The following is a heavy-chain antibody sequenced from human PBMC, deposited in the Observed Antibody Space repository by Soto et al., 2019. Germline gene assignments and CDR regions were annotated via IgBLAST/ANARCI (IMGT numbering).Heavy chain of an antibody. CDR2: IGTAGDT. CDR1: GFTFSSYD. V-gene: IGHV3-13*01. Sequence: PGGSLRLSCAASGFTFSSYDMHWVRQATGKGLEWVSAIGTAGDTYYPGSVKGRFTISRENAKNSLYLQMNSLRAGDTAVYYCARGGGCSGGSFIQSHYHYYYMDVPGKGTS. J-gene: IGHJ6*03. CDR3: ARGGGCSGGSFIQSHYHYYYMDV. D-gene: IGHD2-15*01.